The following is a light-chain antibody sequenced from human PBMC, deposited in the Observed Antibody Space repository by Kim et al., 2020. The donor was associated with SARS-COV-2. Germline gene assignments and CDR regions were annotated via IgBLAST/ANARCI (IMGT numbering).Light chain of an antibody. CDR2: DTS. Sequence: EIVLTQSPATLSLSPGERATLSCRASQSVLSYLAWYQQKTGQAPRLLMYDTSNRATGIPARFTGSGSGTDFTLTISSLEPEDFAVYYCQQRRHWPITFGQGTRLEIK. CDR1: QSVLSY. V-gene: IGKV3-11*01. J-gene: IGKJ5*01. CDR3: QQRRHWPIT.